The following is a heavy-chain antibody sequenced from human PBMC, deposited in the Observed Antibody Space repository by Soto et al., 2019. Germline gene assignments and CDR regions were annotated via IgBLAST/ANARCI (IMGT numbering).Heavy chain of an antibody. CDR3: ARGGDGYRAPTYYYYGMDV. Sequence: GGSLRLSCAASGFTFSSYWMHWVRQAPGKGLVWVSRINSDGSSTSYADSVKGRITISRDNAKNTLYLQMNSLRAEDTAVYYCARGGDGYRAPTYYYYGMDVWGQGTTVTVSS. CDR1: GFTFSSYW. CDR2: INSDGSST. J-gene: IGHJ6*02. V-gene: IGHV3-74*01. D-gene: IGHD5-12*01.